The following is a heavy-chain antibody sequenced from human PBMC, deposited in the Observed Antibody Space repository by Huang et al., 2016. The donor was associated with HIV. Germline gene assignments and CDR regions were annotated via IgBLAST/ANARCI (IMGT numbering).Heavy chain of an antibody. V-gene: IGHV1-69*01. CDR1: GGTFSSYA. J-gene: IGHJ4*02. CDR2: SIPIFGTA. Sequence: QVQLVQSGAEVKKPGSSVKVSCKASGGTFSSYAISWVRQAPGQGLEWMGGSIPIFGTAKYAQKCQGRVTITADESTSTAYMELSSLRSEDTAVYYCARVESRRYYDSSGYYYWGQGTLVTVSS. D-gene: IGHD3-22*01. CDR3: ARVESRRYYDSSGYYY.